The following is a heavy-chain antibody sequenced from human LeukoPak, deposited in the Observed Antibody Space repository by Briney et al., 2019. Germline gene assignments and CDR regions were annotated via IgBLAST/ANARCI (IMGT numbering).Heavy chain of an antibody. Sequence: GGSLRLSCAASGYTFSSYAMHWVRQAPGKGREWVAVISYDGSNKYYADSVKGRFTISRDNSKDTLYLQMNSLRAEDTAVDYCARDLGDCSSTSCYQVFDYWGQGTLVTVSS. J-gene: IGHJ4*02. V-gene: IGHV3-30*01. CDR3: ARDLGDCSSTSCYQVFDY. CDR2: ISYDGSNK. CDR1: GYTFSSYA. D-gene: IGHD2-2*01.